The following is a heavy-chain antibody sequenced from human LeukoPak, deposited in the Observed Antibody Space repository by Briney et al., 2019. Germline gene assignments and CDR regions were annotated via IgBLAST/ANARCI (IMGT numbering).Heavy chain of an antibody. CDR1: GGSISSYY. CDR3: ARGRGDGYNYLFPKTFDY. CDR2: IYYSGST. D-gene: IGHD5-24*01. Sequence: PSETLSLTCTVSGGSISSYYWSWIRQPPGKGLEWIGYIYYSGSTNYNPSLKSRVTISVDTSKNQFSLKLSSVTAADTAVYYCARGRGDGYNYLFPKTFDYWGQGTLVTVSS. V-gene: IGHV4-59*12. J-gene: IGHJ4*02.